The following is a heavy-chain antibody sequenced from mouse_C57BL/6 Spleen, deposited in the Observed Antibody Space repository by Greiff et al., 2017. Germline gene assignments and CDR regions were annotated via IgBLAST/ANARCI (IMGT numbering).Heavy chain of an antibody. D-gene: IGHD2-5*01. Sequence: EVKLMESGGGLVQPGGSLSLSCAASGFTFTDYYMSWVRQPPGKALEWLGFIRNKANGYTTEYSASVKGRFTISRDNSQSILYLQMNALRSEDSATYYCAGGSNYYARDYWGQGTSVTVSS. V-gene: IGHV7-3*01. J-gene: IGHJ4*01. CDR3: AGGSNYYARDY. CDR2: IRNKANGYTT. CDR1: GFTFTDYY.